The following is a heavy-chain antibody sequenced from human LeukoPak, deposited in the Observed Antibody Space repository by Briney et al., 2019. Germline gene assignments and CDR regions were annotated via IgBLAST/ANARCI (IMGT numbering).Heavy chain of an antibody. D-gene: IGHD6-13*01. CDR3: ARGVAAGYDY. V-gene: IGHV1-2*06. J-gene: IGHJ4*02. CDR1: GYTFTGYY. Sequence: APVKVSCKASGYTFTGYYMHWVRQAPGQGLEWMGRINPNSGGTNYAQKFQGRVTMTRDTSISTAYMELSSLRSDDTAIYYCARGVAAGYDYWGQGTLVTVSS. CDR2: INPNSGGT.